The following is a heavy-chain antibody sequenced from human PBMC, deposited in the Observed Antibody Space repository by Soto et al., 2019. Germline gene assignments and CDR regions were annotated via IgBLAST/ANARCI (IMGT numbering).Heavy chain of an antibody. V-gene: IGHV3-23*01. CDR2: ISGGGGAT. Sequence: EVQLLESGGGLVQPGGPLSLSCAASGFTFSSHVMNWVRQAPGKGLEWVAAISGGGGATYYGDAVEGRFTMSRDNSKNTLYLQMNSLRAEDTAVYYCARGPRAPPPHDYGMDVWGQGTTVTVSS. J-gene: IGHJ6*02. CDR3: ARGPRAPPPHDYGMDV. CDR1: GFTFSSHV.